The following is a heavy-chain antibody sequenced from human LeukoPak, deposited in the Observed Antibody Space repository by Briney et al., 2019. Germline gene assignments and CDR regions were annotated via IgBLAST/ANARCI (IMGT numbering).Heavy chain of an antibody. V-gene: IGHV3-23*01. CDR3: AKVTYDYVWGSYES. J-gene: IGHJ4*02. Sequence: GGSLRLSCAASGFTFNNFAMNWVRQAPGKRPEWVSAISGSGGSTYYADSVKGPFTISRDNSKNTLYLQMNSLRAEDTAVYYCAKVTYDYVWGSYESWGQGALVTVSS. CDR2: ISGSGGST. D-gene: IGHD3-16*01. CDR1: GFTFNNFA.